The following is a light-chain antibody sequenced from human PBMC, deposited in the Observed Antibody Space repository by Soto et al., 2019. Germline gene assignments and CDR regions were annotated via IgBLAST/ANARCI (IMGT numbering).Light chain of an antibody. Sequence: DTRMTQAPSTLSASVGDRVTITCRASQTINRWLAWYQQKPGKAPKLLIYDASSLQSGVPSRFSGSGSGTDFTLTISSLQPEDFATYYCHQTHTTPLTFGGGTKVDIK. J-gene: IGKJ4*01. V-gene: IGKV1-5*01. CDR1: QTINRW. CDR3: HQTHTTPLT. CDR2: DAS.